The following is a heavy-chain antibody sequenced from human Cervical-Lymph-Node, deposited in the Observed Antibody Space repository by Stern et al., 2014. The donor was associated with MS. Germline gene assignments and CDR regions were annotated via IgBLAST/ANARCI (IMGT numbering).Heavy chain of an antibody. J-gene: IGHJ6*02. CDR1: GFTFSTNA. Sequence: VQLLESGGGVVQPGRSLRLSCAASGFTFSTNAMHWVRQAPGKGLEWVAVISHDGRNAYYADSVKGRFTISRDNSKNTVSLQMNSLRAEDTAVYYCARVPDQRHTMIVVVHYYYYGLDVWGQGTTVTVSS. CDR2: ISHDGRNA. CDR3: ARVPDQRHTMIVVVHYYYYGLDV. V-gene: IGHV3-30*01. D-gene: IGHD3-22*01.